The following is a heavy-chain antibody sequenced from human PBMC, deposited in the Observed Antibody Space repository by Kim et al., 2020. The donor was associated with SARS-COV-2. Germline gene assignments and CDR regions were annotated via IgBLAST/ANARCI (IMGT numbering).Heavy chain of an antibody. CDR1: GGSISSYY. V-gene: IGHV4-59*01. CDR3: ARGWFETYYYGSGSYYYYYGMDV. D-gene: IGHD3-10*01. J-gene: IGHJ6*02. Sequence: SETLSLTCTVSGGSISSYYWSWIRQPPGKGLEWIGYIYYSGSTNYNPSLKSRVTISVDTSKNQFSLKLSSVTAADTAVYYCARGWFETYYYGSGSYYYYYGMDVWGQGTTVTVSS. CDR2: IYYSGST.